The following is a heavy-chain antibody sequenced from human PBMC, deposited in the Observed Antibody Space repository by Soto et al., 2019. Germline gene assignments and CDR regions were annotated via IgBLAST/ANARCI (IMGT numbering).Heavy chain of an antibody. J-gene: IGHJ3*02. V-gene: IGHV3-7*01. CDR2: IKGDGSEI. CDR1: GFTFSNYW. D-gene: IGHD4-17*01. Sequence: EVQLVESGGGLVQPGGSLRLSCAASGFTFSNYWMTWVRQAPGKGLEWVANIKGDGSEIYYVDSVKGRFTISRDNAKNSLYLQMNSLKTEDTAVYSCAKDKGDYPDDAFDIWGQGTMVTVSS. CDR3: AKDKGDYPDDAFDI.